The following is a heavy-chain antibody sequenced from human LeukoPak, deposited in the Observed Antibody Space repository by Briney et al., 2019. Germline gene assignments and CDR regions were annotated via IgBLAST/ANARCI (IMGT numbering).Heavy chain of an antibody. V-gene: IGHV3-11*06. J-gene: IGHJ4*02. Sequence: GGSLRLSCAASGFTFSDYYMSWIRQAPGKGLEWVSYISSSSSYTNYADSMKGRFTISRDNAKNSLYLQMNSLRAEDTAVYYCARVWFGSFDYWGQGTLVTVSS. CDR2: ISSSSSYT. D-gene: IGHD3-10*01. CDR1: GFTFSDYY. CDR3: ARVWFGSFDY.